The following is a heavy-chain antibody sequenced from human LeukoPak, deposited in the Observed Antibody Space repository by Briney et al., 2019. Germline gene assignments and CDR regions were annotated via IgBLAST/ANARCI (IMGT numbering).Heavy chain of an antibody. Sequence: PGGSLRLSCAASGFTFSSYGMHWVRRAPGKGLEWVAVISYDGSNKYYADSVKGRFTISRDNSKNTLYLQMNSLRAEDTAVYYCAKDRFDSEVATILDYWGQGTLVTVSS. CDR1: GFTFSSYG. D-gene: IGHD5-12*01. J-gene: IGHJ4*02. CDR3: AKDRFDSEVATILDY. CDR2: ISYDGSNK. V-gene: IGHV3-30*18.